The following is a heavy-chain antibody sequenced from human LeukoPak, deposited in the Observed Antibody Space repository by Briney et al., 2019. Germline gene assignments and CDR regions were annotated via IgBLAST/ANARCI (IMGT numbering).Heavy chain of an antibody. V-gene: IGHV5-51*01. D-gene: IGHD5-12*01. CDR3: ARTYSGYDNFDY. Sequence: GESLKISCKGSGYNFSRYWIAWVRQVPGKGLEWMGIIYPGDSDTRYSPSFQGQVTISADKSISTAYLQWSSLKASDTAMYYCARTYSGYDNFDYWGQGTLVTVSS. CDR2: IYPGDSDT. J-gene: IGHJ4*02. CDR1: GYNFSRYW.